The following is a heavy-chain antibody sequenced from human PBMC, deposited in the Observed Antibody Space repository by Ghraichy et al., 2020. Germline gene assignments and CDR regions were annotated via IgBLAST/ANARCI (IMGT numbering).Heavy chain of an antibody. CDR1: GFTFSSYA. D-gene: IGHD1-26*01. CDR2: ISSNGGST. Sequence: GGSLRLSCAASGFTFSSYAMHWVRQAPGKGLEYVSAISSNGGSTYYANSVKGRFTISRDNSKNTLYLQMGSLRAEDMAVYYCARVGSYWDYFDYWGQGTLVTVSS. J-gene: IGHJ4*02. CDR3: ARVGSYWDYFDY. V-gene: IGHV3-64*01.